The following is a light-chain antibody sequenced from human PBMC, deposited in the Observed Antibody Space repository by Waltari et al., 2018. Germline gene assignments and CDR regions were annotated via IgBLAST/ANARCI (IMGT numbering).Light chain of an antibody. J-gene: IGKJ1*01. V-gene: IGKV1-NL1*01. CDR1: QGIRDS. CDR3: QQYFDFPRT. Sequence: DILMTQSPSSLSASVGDRVTITCRASQGIRDSLAWYQQKPGKAPKVLLHDASSLESGVPSRFSGSGSGTEFTLTISRLQPEDFATYYCQQYFDFPRTFGQGTRVDIK. CDR2: DAS.